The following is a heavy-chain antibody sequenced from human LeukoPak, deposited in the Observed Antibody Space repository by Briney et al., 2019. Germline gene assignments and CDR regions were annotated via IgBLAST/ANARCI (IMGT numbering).Heavy chain of an antibody. V-gene: IGHV3-74*01. CDR2: IASDGSST. Sequence: PGGSLRLSCAASGFTFRDYTMNWVRQAPGKGLVWVSRIASDGSSTTYADSVKGRFSISRDNAKNTLYLQMNSLRVEDTAVYYCARDDDSSDDAFDIWGQGTMVTVSS. CDR1: GFTFRDYT. J-gene: IGHJ3*02. CDR3: ARDDDSSDDAFDI. D-gene: IGHD3-22*01.